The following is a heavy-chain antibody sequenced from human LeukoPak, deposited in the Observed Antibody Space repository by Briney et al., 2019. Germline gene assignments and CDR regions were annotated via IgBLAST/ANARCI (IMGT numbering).Heavy chain of an antibody. J-gene: IGHJ4*02. Sequence: PGGPLRLSCAASGFTFSNYWMHWVRQAPGKGLVWVSRINSDGSRTNYADSVKGRFMISRDNGKNTLYLQMNSLRAEDTAVYYCARDLTDHDSWGQGTLVTVSS. V-gene: IGHV3-74*01. CDR1: GFTFSNYW. CDR2: INSDGSRT. D-gene: IGHD4-11*01. CDR3: ARDLTDHDS.